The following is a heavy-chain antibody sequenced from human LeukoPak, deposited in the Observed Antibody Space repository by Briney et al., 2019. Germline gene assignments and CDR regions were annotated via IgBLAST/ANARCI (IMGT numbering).Heavy chain of an antibody. CDR1: GGSFSGYY. J-gene: IGHJ4*02. CDR3: ARERSSVDY. CDR2: INHSGST. D-gene: IGHD6-6*01. Sequence: SETLSLTCAVYGGSFSGYYWSWIRQPPGKGLEWIGEINHSGSTNYNPSLKSRVTISVDTSKNQFSLKLSSVTAADTAVYYCARERSSVDYWGQGTLVTVSS. V-gene: IGHV4-34*01.